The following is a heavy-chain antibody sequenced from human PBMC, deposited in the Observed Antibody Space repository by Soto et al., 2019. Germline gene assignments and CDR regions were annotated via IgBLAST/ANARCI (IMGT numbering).Heavy chain of an antibody. CDR1: GFTFSYYW. CDR2: IHSDGSST. Sequence: EVQLVESGGGLVRPGGSLRLSCAASGFTFSYYWMHWVRQAPGKGLVWVSRIHSDGSSTTYADFVKGRFIISRDKGRSTMDLQMNSVRVGGTAVYYCVRGDRWAFELWAQGTVVTVSS. J-gene: IGHJ3*01. V-gene: IGHV3-74*01. CDR3: VRGDRWAFEL.